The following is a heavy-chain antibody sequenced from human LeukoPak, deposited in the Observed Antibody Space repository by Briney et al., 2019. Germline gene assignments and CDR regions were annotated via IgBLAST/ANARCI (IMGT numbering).Heavy chain of an antibody. D-gene: IGHD2-15*01. Sequence: GGSLRLSCAASGFTFSDYYMSWIRQAPGKGLEWVAAISSDGSSKYYAGSVRGRSTISRDKSNNTVSLQMSSLRPEDTAVYYCAKGSGGSCYSSGDVWGQGTTVTVSS. CDR3: AKGSGGSCYSSGDV. V-gene: IGHV3-30*18. CDR1: GFTFSDYY. J-gene: IGHJ6*02. CDR2: ISSDGSSK.